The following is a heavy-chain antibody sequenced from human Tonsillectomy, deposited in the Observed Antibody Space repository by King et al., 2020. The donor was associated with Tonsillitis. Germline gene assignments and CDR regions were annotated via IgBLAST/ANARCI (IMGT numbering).Heavy chain of an antibody. J-gene: IGHJ4*02. V-gene: IGHV3-73*02. CDR1: GFTFSDSA. CDR2: IRSKANSYAT. Sequence: VQLVESGGGLVQPGGSLKLSCAASGFTFSDSAMQWVRHASGKGLVWVGRIRSKANSYATAYAASVEGRFTISRDDSKNTAYLQLNSLKTEDTAVYYCTSPSRTRSSMGRDYWGQGTLVTVSS. CDR3: TSPSRTRSSMGRDY. D-gene: IGHD6-13*01.